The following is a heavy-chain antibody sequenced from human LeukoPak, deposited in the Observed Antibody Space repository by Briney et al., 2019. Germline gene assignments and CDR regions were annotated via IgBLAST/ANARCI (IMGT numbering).Heavy chain of an antibody. J-gene: IGHJ4*02. V-gene: IGHV1-2*04. Sequence: ASVTVSCTASGYTFTSYGISWVRQAPGQGLEWMGWINPNSGGTNYAQKFQGWVTMTRDTSISTAYMELSRLRSDDTAVYYCARGWYSSSAGYFDYWGRGTLVTVSS. CDR3: ARGWYSSSAGYFDY. CDR1: GYTFTSYG. CDR2: INPNSGGT. D-gene: IGHD6-6*01.